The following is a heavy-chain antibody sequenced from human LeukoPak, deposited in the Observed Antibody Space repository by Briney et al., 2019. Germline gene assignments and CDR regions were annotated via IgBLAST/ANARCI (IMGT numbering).Heavy chain of an antibody. J-gene: IGHJ4*02. CDR3: ARDWDY. Sequence: SETLSLTCTVSGGPISSYYWSRIRQPAGKGLEWIGRISTSGSTKYNSSLKSRVTMSVDTSKNQFSLKLSSVTAADTAVYYCARDWDYWGQGTLVTVSS. V-gene: IGHV4-4*07. CDR1: GGPISSYY. CDR2: ISTSGST.